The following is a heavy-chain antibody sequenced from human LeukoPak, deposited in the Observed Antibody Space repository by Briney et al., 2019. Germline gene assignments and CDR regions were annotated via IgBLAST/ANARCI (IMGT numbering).Heavy chain of an antibody. CDR1: GFTFSTYS. D-gene: IGHD6-13*01. V-gene: IGHV3-48*04. Sequence: PGGSLRLSCAASGFTFSTYSMNWVRQAPGKGLEWISYIRNSGSVIYYADSVKGRFTISRDNAKNSLYLQMNSLRAEDTAVYYCARAPIAAAADYWGQGTLVTVSS. J-gene: IGHJ4*02. CDR3: ARAPIAAAADY. CDR2: IRNSGSVI.